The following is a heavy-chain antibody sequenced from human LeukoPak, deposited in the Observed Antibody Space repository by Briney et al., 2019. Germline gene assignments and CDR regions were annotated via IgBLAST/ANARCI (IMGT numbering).Heavy chain of an antibody. Sequence: ASVKVSCKASGYTFTDYYMHWVRQAPGQGLEWVGWINPNNGDTKYAQKFQGRVTMTRDTSISTAYMELNSLKSDDTAVYYCARSTASSGWTGIDYWGQGTLVTVSS. V-gene: IGHV1-2*02. J-gene: IGHJ4*02. D-gene: IGHD6-19*01. CDR1: GYTFTDYY. CDR3: ARSTASSGWTGIDY. CDR2: INPNNGDT.